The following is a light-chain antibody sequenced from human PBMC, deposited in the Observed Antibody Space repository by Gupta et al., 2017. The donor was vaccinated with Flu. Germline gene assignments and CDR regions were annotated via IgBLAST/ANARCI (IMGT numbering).Light chain of an antibody. CDR3: ETWESDTRV. Sequence: SGDSSYINAGPQQQQGKAPRYLMKLEGSGSHNTVSGVPERFSGSSSGADRYLTISNLQSEDEDDYYCETWESDTRVFGGGTKLTVL. CDR1: SGDSSYI. V-gene: IGLV4-60*03. J-gene: IGLJ3*02. CDR2: LEGSGSH.